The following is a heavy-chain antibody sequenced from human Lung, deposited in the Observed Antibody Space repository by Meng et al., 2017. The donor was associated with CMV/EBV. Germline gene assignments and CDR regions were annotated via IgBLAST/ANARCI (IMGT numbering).Heavy chain of an antibody. Sequence: CAGSGFTFSSYWMHWVRQAPGKGLVWVSRINSDESTTNYADSVKGRFTISRDNAKSTLYLQMNSLRAEDTAVYYCARDQGGSSRGVDYWGQGTLVTVSS. CDR2: INSDESTT. CDR1: GFTFSSYW. V-gene: IGHV3-74*01. CDR3: ARDQGGSSRGVDY. D-gene: IGHD1-26*01. J-gene: IGHJ4*02.